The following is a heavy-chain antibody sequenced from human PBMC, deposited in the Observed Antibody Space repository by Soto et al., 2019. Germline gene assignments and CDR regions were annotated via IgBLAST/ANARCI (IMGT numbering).Heavy chain of an antibody. V-gene: IGHV3-33*01. Sequence: QVQLVESGGGVVQPGRSLRLSCAASGFTFSNYGMHWVRQAPGKGLEWVAVIWYDGSNKYYADSVKGRFTISRDNSKNTLYLQMNSLRAEDTAVYYCARDRVYYDSSGYYDYWGQGTLVTVSS. J-gene: IGHJ4*02. CDR2: IWYDGSNK. CDR1: GFTFSNYG. D-gene: IGHD3-22*01. CDR3: ARDRVYYDSSGYYDY.